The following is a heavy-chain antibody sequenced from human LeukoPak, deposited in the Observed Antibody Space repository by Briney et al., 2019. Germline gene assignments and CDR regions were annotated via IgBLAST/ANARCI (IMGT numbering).Heavy chain of an antibody. J-gene: IGHJ4*02. Sequence: PGGSLRLSCAASGFTVSSNYMSWVRQAPGKGLEGVSVIYSGGSTYYADSVKGRFTISRDNSKNTLYLQMNSLRAEDTAVYYCVRMERFLEWSFDYWGQGTLVTVSS. CDR3: VRMERFLEWSFDY. V-gene: IGHV3-53*01. CDR1: GFTVSSNY. D-gene: IGHD3-3*01. CDR2: IYSGGST.